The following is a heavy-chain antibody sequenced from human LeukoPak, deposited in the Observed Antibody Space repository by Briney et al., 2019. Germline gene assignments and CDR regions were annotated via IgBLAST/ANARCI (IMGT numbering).Heavy chain of an antibody. Sequence: SETPSLTCNISGGSIGTYYWSWIRQSPGKGLEWIAYVYYSGSTRSNPSLESRVTISIDTSKNQFSLKLSSVTAADTAVYYCARDSSGWFDPWGQGTLVTVSS. V-gene: IGHV4-59*01. CDR1: GGSIGTYY. CDR2: VYYSGST. J-gene: IGHJ5*02. CDR3: ARDSSGWFDP.